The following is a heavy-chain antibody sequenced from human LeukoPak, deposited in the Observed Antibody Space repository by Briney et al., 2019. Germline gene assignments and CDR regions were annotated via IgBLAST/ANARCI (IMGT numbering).Heavy chain of an antibody. D-gene: IGHD4-11*01. CDR3: ANPPTVTSFHY. CDR2: VLSDGSDQ. V-gene: IGHV3-30*04. CDR1: GFPFNTYA. J-gene: IGHJ4*02. Sequence: GASLRLSCAASGFPFNTYAMKWVRQAPGKGLEWMAVVLSDGSDQYYADSVQGRFSISRDNSKNTLYLQMNSLRAEDTAIYYCANPPTVTSFHYWGQGTLVTVSS.